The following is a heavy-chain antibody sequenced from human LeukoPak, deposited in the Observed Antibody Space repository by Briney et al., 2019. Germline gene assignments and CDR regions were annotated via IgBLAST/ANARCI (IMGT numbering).Heavy chain of an antibody. CDR1: GYTFASYG. J-gene: IGHJ4*02. CDR2: ISTYDDNI. D-gene: IGHD3-9*01. Sequence: ASVKVSCKASGYTFASYGVNWVRQAPGQGLEWLGWISTYDDNIKYVQSLQGRLTLTIDTSTSTAYMELRSLTSDDTAVYYCARETYSNILTGTDYWGPGTLVTVSS. CDR3: ARETYSNILTGTDY. V-gene: IGHV1-18*01.